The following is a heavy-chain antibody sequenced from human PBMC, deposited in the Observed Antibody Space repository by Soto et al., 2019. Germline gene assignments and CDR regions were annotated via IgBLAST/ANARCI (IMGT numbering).Heavy chain of an antibody. CDR3: ARVSGSYFPYYYGMDV. D-gene: IGHD1-26*01. CDR1: GDSVSSNSAA. CDR2: TYYRSNWYN. J-gene: IGHJ6*02. V-gene: IGHV6-1*01. Sequence: SQTLSLTCAISGDSVSSNSAAWNCIRQSPSRGLEWLGRTYYRSNWYNDYAVSVKSRITINPDTSKNQFSLQLNAGTPEDTAVYYCARVSGSYFPYYYGMDVWGQGTTVTVPS.